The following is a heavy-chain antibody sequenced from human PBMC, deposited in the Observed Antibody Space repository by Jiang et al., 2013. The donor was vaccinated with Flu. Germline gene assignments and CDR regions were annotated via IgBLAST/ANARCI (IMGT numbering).Heavy chain of an antibody. Sequence: VKVVLQGFWLQLYQLWYKLGTDRPPGQGLEWMGWISAYNGDADYAQKFQGSVSMTTDTSTSTVYMELRSLRSDDTAVYYCARGYGSGRYSYFDYWGQGTLVTVSS. D-gene: IGHD3-10*01. CDR1: LQLYQLW. J-gene: IGHJ4*02. CDR3: ARGYGSGRYSYFDY. CDR2: ISAYNGDA. V-gene: IGHV1-18*01.